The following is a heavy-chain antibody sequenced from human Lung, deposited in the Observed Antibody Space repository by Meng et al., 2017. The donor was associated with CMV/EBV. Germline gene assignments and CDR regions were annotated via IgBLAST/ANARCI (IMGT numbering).Heavy chain of an antibody. D-gene: IGHD1-1*01. CDR2: ISYDGSHK. CDR3: ARVVRHLWANYYFDY. Sequence: SXAASGFTFSYHAMHWVRQAPGKGLEWVALISYDGSHKYYADSVMGRFTFSRDNSKNTLFLQMSSLRVEDTAVYFCARVVRHLWANYYFDYWGQGTXVNVSS. CDR1: GFTFSYHA. J-gene: IGHJ4*02. V-gene: IGHV3-30*04.